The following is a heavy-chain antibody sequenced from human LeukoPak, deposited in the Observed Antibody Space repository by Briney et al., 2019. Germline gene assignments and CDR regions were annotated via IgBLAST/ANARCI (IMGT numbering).Heavy chain of an antibody. CDR3: AREGYSSSFDFDY. CDR2: ISSSSSTI. D-gene: IGHD6-6*01. CDR1: GFTFSDYY. V-gene: IGHV3-11*04. Sequence: GGSLRLSCAASGFTFSDYYMSWIRQAPGKGLEWVSYISSSSSTIYYADSVKGRFTISRDNAKNSLYLQMNSLRAEDTAVYYCAREGYSSSFDFDYWGQGTLVTVSS. J-gene: IGHJ4*02.